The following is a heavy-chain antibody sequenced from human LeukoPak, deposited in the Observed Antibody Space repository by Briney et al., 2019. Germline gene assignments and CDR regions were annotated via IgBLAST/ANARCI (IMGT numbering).Heavy chain of an antibody. V-gene: IGHV1-2*06. CDR2: INSNSGAT. D-gene: IGHD2-2*01. J-gene: IGHJ4*02. CDR3: TRTWWTEACSSSSCLTPDFDY. Sequence: ASVTVSCRTSGYTFINYQIHWVRQAPDQGLEWMGRINSNSGATVFAQKFQGRVTMTRDTSINTVYMELSSLEFDDTAVYYCTRTWWTEACSSSSCLTPDFDYWDQGTPVTVSS. CDR1: GYTFINYQ.